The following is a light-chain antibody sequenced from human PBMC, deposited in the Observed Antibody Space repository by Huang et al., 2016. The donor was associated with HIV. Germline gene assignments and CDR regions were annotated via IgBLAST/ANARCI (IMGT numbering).Light chain of an antibody. Sequence: IQLTQSPSSLSASVGDRVTSSCRASQGISSYLAWYQQKPGKAHKLLIYAASTLQSGVPSRFSGSGSGTDFTLTITSLQPEDFATYYCQQLNGYPLTFGGGTKVEIK. J-gene: IGKJ4*01. V-gene: IGKV1-9*01. CDR1: QGISSY. CDR2: AAS. CDR3: QQLNGYPLT.